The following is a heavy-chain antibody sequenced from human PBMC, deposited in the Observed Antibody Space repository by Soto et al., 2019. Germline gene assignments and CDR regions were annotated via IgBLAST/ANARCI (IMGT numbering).Heavy chain of an antibody. CDR2: IIPIFGTA. CDR1: GSTVSSYA. V-gene: IGHV1-69*13. CDR3: ARDFSSSGRRDGAFDL. J-gene: IGHJ3*01. Sequence: SVKVSCQASGSTVSSYAISWVRQAPGQGLEWMGGIIPIFGTANYAQKFQGRVKIPADESTSTAYMELSSLRSEDTAVYYCARDFSSSGRRDGAFDLWGQGTMVTVSS. D-gene: IGHD6-19*01.